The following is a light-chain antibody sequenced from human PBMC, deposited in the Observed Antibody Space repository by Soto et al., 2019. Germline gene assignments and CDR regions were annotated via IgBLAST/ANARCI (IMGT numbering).Light chain of an antibody. J-gene: IGKJ1*01. CDR2: RAS. Sequence: DVEMNQWASGLYAKMGSRVTISCRVSQSISTYLNWYQQKPGTSPRLLIYRASSVKGGVPPRFSGSGSGRDVTLTIISLRSEDAAAYFSQEGYSSSAGTFGQGTKVDIK. CDR1: QSISTY. V-gene: IGKV1-39*01. CDR3: QEGYSSSAGT.